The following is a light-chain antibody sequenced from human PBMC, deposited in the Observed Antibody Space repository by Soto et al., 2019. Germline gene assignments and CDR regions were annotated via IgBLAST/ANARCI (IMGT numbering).Light chain of an antibody. V-gene: IGKV3-15*01. Sequence: EIVMTQSPATLSVSPGARASLSCRASQSVSSNLAWYQQKPGQAPRLLINGASTRATGIPARFSGSGSGTEFTLTIRSLQSEDFAVYYCQQYNSWPQTFGQGTKLDIK. CDR2: GAS. CDR1: QSVSSN. CDR3: QQYNSWPQT. J-gene: IGKJ2*01.